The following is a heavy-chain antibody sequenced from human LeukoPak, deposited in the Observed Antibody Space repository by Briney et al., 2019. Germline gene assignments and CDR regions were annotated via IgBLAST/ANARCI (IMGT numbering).Heavy chain of an antibody. CDR3: ARLYSSGYQPHTTYFDY. D-gene: IGHD3-22*01. CDR2: IYYSGSP. CDR1: GGSISSSSYY. J-gene: IGHJ4*02. V-gene: IGHV4-39*01. Sequence: SETLSLTCCVSGGSISSSSYYWDWIRQPPGKGLEWIGSIYYSGSPSYNPSLKSRVTISVDTSKNQFSLKLNSVTAADTAVYYCARLYSSGYQPHTTYFDYWGQGTLVTVSS.